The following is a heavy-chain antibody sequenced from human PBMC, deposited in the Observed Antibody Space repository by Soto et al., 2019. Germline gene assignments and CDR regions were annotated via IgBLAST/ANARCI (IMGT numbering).Heavy chain of an antibody. CDR3: ARSRFSSSWYPEY. Sequence: SQTLSLTCAVSGGSITTGNHYWSWIRQLPGQGLQWIGLVTSTGSPHYNPSLQSRGTISLDTSKNQFSLKLSSVTAADTAVYYCARSRFSSSWYPEYWGQGTLVTVSS. CDR1: GGSITTGNHY. CDR2: VTSTGSP. V-gene: IGHV4-31*02. D-gene: IGHD6-13*01. J-gene: IGHJ4*02.